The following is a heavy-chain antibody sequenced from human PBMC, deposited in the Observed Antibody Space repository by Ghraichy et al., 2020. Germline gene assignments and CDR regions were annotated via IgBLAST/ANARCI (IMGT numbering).Heavy chain of an antibody. Sequence: GGSLRLSCAASGFTFSSYWMSWVRQAPGKGLEWVANIKQGGSDKYYVDSVKGRFIISRDNAKNSLYLQMNSLRAEDTALYYCARDTDVVVASATRGYFEYWGQGTLVTVSS. V-gene: IGHV3-7*03. CDR1: GFTFSSYW. CDR2: IKQGGSDK. CDR3: ARDTDVVVASATRGYFEY. J-gene: IGHJ4*02. D-gene: IGHD2-15*01.